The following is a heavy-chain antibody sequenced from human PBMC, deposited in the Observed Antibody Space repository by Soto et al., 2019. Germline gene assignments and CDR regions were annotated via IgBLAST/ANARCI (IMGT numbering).Heavy chain of an antibody. D-gene: IGHD2-15*01. V-gene: IGHV1-69*13. CDR3: ARSEVDCRGGSCYHRYAFDI. CDR1: GGTFSSYA. J-gene: IGHJ3*02. CDR2: IIPIFGTA. Sequence: SVKVSCKASGGTFSSYAISWVRQAPGQGLEWMGGIIPIFGTANYAQKFQGRVTITADESTSTAYMELSSLRSEDTAVYYCARSEVDCRGGSCYHRYAFDIWGQ.